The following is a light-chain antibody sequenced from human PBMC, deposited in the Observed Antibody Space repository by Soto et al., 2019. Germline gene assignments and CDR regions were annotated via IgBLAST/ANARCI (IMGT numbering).Light chain of an antibody. CDR3: GSYSSTDTPFV. CDR1: STDVGGYNY. J-gene: IGLJ1*01. CDR2: EVT. V-gene: IGLV2-14*01. Sequence: QSALAQPSSVSGSPGQSITISCTGTSTDVGGYNYVSWYQHHSGKAPKLLNYEVTNRPSGISDRFSGSKSVNTASLAISGLQAEDESDYYCGSYSSTDTPFVFGTGTKLTVL.